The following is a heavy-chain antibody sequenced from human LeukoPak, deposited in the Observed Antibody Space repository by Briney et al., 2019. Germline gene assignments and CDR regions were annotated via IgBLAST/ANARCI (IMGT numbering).Heavy chain of an antibody. CDR3: AREGCSGGSCYYNYYYMDV. Sequence: GGSLRLSCAAPGFTLSDYDMSWIRQAPGKGLEWVSYIIISGSTIYYADSVKGRFTISRDNAKNSLYLQMNSLRAEDTAVYYCAREGCSGGSCYYNYYYMDVWGKGTTVTVSS. J-gene: IGHJ6*03. CDR2: IIISGSTI. D-gene: IGHD2-15*01. V-gene: IGHV3-11*04. CDR1: GFTLSDYD.